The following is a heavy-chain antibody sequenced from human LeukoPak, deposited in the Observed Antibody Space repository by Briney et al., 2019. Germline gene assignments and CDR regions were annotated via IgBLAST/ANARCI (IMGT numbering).Heavy chain of an antibody. Sequence: PSETLSLTCTVSGGSISSYYWSWIRQPPGKGLEWIGYIYYSGSTNYNPSLKSRVTISVDTSKYQFSLKLSSVTAADTAVYYCARNRQWRTFDYWGQGTLVTVSS. CDR1: GGSISSYY. D-gene: IGHD6-19*01. V-gene: IGHV4-59*01. CDR3: ARNRQWRTFDY. CDR2: IYYSGST. J-gene: IGHJ4*02.